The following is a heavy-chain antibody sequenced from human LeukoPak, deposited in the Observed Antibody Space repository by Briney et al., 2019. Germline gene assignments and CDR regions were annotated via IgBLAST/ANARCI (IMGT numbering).Heavy chain of an antibody. D-gene: IGHD1-14*01. CDR2: INHSGST. CDR1: GGSFSGYY. V-gene: IGHV4-34*01. CDR3: ARHDEPHFDY. J-gene: IGHJ4*02. Sequence: TSETLSLTCTVYGGSFSGYYWSWIRQPPGKGLEWIGEINHSGSTNYNPSLKSRVTISVDTSKNQFSLKLSSVTAADTAVYYCARHDEPHFDYWGQGTLVTVSS.